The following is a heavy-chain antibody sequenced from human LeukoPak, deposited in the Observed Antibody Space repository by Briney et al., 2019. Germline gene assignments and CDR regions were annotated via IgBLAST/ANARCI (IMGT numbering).Heavy chain of an antibody. D-gene: IGHD5-12*01. CDR2: IYSNNFT. J-gene: IGHJ3*02. Sequence: GGSLRLSCAASGFIVSRNCMNWVRQAPGKGLEWVSVIYSNNFTYYAGSVKGRFTISRDNSKNTLYLQMNSLRAEDTAVYYCTRDFSGYGDAFDIWGQGTMVTVSS. CDR1: GFIVSRNC. V-gene: IGHV3-53*01. CDR3: TRDFSGYGDAFDI.